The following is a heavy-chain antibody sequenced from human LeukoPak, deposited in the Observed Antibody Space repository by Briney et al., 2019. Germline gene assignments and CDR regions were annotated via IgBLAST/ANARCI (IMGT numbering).Heavy chain of an antibody. J-gene: IGHJ1*01. CDR3: AKVGATAGALRIEYFQH. V-gene: IGHV3-23*01. D-gene: IGHD6-13*01. CDR1: GFIFSNYA. Sequence: GGSLRLSCAASGFIFSNYALAWVRQAPGKGLEWVSGISRIGGSTHYADSVKGRFTISRDNAKNSLYLQMNSLRAEDTAVYFCAKVGATAGALRIEYFQHWGQGTLVTVSS. CDR2: ISRIGGST.